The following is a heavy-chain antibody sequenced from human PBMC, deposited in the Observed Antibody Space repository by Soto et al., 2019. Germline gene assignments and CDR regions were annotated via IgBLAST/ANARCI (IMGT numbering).Heavy chain of an antibody. D-gene: IGHD2-2*01. V-gene: IGHV5-51*01. CDR1: GFTFTSYW. CDR2: IYPGDSDS. J-gene: IGHJ4*02. Sequence: ESVKISCKGSGFTFTSYWIAWVRQIPGKGLEWMGIIYPGDSDSSYSPSFQGQVTISADKSINTAYLHWSSLKASDTAIYYCAKHEGYCSTTTCSNFDYWGQGTLVTVSS. CDR3: AKHEGYCSTTTCSNFDY.